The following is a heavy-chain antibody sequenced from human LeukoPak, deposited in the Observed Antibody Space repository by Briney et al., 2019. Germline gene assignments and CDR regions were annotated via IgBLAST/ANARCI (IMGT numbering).Heavy chain of an antibody. D-gene: IGHD1-26*01. CDR2: ISYDGITT. V-gene: IGHV3-30-3*01. J-gene: IGHJ4*02. CDR1: GFTFSNYA. Sequence: PGGSLRLSCAASGFTFSNYAMHWVRQAPGKGPEWVTLISYDGITTYYADSVKGRFTISRDNSKNTLYLQMNSLRAEDTAVYYCAKASGSYYGSPFDYWGQGTPVTVSS. CDR3: AKASGSYYGSPFDY.